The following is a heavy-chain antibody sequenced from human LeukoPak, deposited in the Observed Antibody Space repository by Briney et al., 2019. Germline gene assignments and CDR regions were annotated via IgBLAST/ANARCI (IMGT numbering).Heavy chain of an antibody. Sequence: GGSLTLSCAASGFTFSDYWMNWVRQAPGKGLEWVANIKQDGSEKYYVDSVKGRFTISRDNAKNSLYLQMNSLRAEDTAVYYCARMVFPYCTSTRCSDYYYYYMDVWGKGTTVTVSS. V-gene: IGHV3-7*01. J-gene: IGHJ6*03. CDR3: ARMVFPYCTSTRCSDYYYYYMDV. CDR1: GFTFSDYW. D-gene: IGHD2-2*01. CDR2: IKQDGSEK.